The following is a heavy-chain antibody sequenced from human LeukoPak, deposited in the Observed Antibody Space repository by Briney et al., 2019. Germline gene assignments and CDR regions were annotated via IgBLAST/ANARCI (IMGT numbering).Heavy chain of an antibody. V-gene: IGHV3-30*02. CDR2: IWYDGSNK. D-gene: IGHD6-19*01. CDR1: GFTFSSYG. Sequence: PGGSLRLSCAASGFTFSSYGMHWVRQAPGRGLEWVAVIWYDGSNKYYADSVKGRFTISRDNSKNTLYLQMNSLRAEDTAVYYCAKVRGIAVAYYFDYWGQGTLVTVSS. CDR3: AKVRGIAVAYYFDY. J-gene: IGHJ4*02.